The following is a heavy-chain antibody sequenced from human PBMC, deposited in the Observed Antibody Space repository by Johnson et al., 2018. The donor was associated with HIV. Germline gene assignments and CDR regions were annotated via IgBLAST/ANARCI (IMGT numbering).Heavy chain of an antibody. CDR1: GFTFSSYA. V-gene: IGHV3-NL1*01. CDR2: LSSGGDT. J-gene: IGHJ3*02. Sequence: QVQLVESGGGVVQPGRSLRLSCAASGFTFSSYAMHWVRQAPGKGLEWVSVLSSGGDTWYADSGKGRFTISRDNSKNTLYLQMNSLRAEDTAVYYCATDAFDIWGQGTMVTVSS. CDR3: ATDAFDI.